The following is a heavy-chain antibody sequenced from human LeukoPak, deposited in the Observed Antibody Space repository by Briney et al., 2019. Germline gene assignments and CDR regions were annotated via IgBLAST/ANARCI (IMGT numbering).Heavy chain of an antibody. D-gene: IGHD2-2*01. Sequence: GASVTVSCKASGYTFTGYYMHWVRQAPGQGLEWMGWINPNSGGTNYAQKFQGRVTMTRDTSISTVYMELSRLRSDDTAVYYCAREGGLSGSSSTSFNNWFDPWGQGTLVTVSS. V-gene: IGHV1-2*02. CDR3: AREGGLSGSSSTSFNNWFDP. CDR1: GYTFTGYY. J-gene: IGHJ5*02. CDR2: INPNSGGT.